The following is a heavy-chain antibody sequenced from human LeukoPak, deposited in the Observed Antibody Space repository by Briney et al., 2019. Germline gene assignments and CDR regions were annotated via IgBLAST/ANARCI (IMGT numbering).Heavy chain of an antibody. V-gene: IGHV3-30*02. J-gene: IGHJ1*01. CDR1: GFTFSSYG. CDR2: IRYDGSNK. CDR3: ARVITVYNDYEEVAESFQH. Sequence: GGSLRLSCAASGFTFSSYGMHWVRQAPGKGLEWVAFIRYDGSNKYYADSVKGRFTISRDNSKNTLYLQMNSLRAEDTAVYFCARVITVYNDYEEVAESFQHWGQGTLVTVSS. D-gene: IGHD4-17*01.